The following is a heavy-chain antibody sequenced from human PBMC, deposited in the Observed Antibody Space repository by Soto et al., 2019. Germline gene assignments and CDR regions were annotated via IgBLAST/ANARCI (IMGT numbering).Heavy chain of an antibody. V-gene: IGHV3-66*01. D-gene: IGHD2-2*01. J-gene: IGHJ6*02. CDR1: GFTVSSNH. CDR3: ARVGYDYYGMDV. CDR2: MYSGGNT. Sequence: EVQLVESGGGLVQPGGSLRLSCAASGFTVSSNHMNWVRQAPGKGLEWVSAMYSGGNTYYADSVKGRFTISRDNSKNTLYLQMTSLRAEDTAVYNCARVGYDYYGMDVWGQGTTVTVSS.